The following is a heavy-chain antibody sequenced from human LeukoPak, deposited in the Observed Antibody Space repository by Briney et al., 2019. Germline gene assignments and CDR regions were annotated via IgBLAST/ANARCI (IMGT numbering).Heavy chain of an antibody. Sequence: GGSLRPSCAASGFTFSDYWMNWVRQAPGKGLEWVANIKQDGSETSYVDSVRGRFTISRDNAKNSLYLQMNSLRAEDTAVYYCAKVRDRRDGFNFYFYYYMDVWGKGTTVTVS. CDR1: GFTFSDYW. D-gene: IGHD5-24*01. CDR3: AKVRDRRDGFNFYFYYYMDV. V-gene: IGHV3-7*01. J-gene: IGHJ6*03. CDR2: IKQDGSET.